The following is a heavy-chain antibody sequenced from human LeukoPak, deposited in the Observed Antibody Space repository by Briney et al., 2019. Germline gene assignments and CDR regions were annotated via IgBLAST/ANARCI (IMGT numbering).Heavy chain of an antibody. V-gene: IGHV4-59*01. CDR1: GGSISSYY. D-gene: IGHD2-15*01. Sequence: SETLSLTCTVSGGSISSYYWSWIRQPPGKGLEWIGYIYYSGSTNYNPSLKSRVTISVDTSKNQFSLKLSSATAADTAVYYCARGYCSGGSCYPHAFDIWGQGTMVTVSS. J-gene: IGHJ3*02. CDR3: ARGYCSGGSCYPHAFDI. CDR2: IYYSGST.